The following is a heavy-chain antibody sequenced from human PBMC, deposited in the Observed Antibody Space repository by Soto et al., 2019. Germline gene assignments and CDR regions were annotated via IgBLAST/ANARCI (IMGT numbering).Heavy chain of an antibody. CDR1: GCIFSCYS. CDR2: VGFDGRNE. Sequence: QVQLVESGGDVVQPGRSLRLSCVASGCIFSCYSMHWVRQAPGNGLEWVAVVGFDGRNEFYADSLKDRFTISRDNSKKTLFLLMNSLLAADTAVYYCATKVGVLVAAAGFDLWGQGTLVTVSS. V-gene: IGHV3-33*08. D-gene: IGHD6-13*01. CDR3: ATKVGVLVAAAGFDL. J-gene: IGHJ4*02.